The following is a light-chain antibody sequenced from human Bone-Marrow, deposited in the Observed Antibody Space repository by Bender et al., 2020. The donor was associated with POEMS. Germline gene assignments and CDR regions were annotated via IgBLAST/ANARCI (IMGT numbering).Light chain of an antibody. Sequence: QSALTQPASVSGSPGQSVTFSCTGTSSDVGTYNIVSWYQQFPGKAPKLVIYEVSTRPSGVSNRFSGSKSGNRASLTISGLHSEDEGDYYCSSYTSSNTHVFGTGTWGTVL. V-gene: IGLV2-14*02. J-gene: IGLJ1*01. CDR3: SSYTSSNTHV. CDR1: SSDVGTYNI. CDR2: EVS.